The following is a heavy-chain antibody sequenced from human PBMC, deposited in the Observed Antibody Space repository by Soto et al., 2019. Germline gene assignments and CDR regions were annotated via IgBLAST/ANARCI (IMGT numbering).Heavy chain of an antibody. CDR3: ARERSIAARQVWFDP. CDR1: GFTFDDYG. Sequence: GGSLRLSCAASGFTFDDYGMSWVRQAPGKGLEWVSGINWNGGSTGYADSVKGRFTISRDNAKNSLYLQMNSLRAEDTALYYCARERSIAARQVWFDPWGQGTLVTVSS. CDR2: INWNGGST. J-gene: IGHJ5*02. D-gene: IGHD6-6*01. V-gene: IGHV3-20*04.